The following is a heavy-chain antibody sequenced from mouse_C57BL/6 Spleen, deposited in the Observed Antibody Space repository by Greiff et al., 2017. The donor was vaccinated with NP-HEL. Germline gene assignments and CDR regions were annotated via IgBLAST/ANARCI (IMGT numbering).Heavy chain of an antibody. D-gene: IGHD1-1*01. V-gene: IGHV1-85*01. CDR3: ARSGSSYPYWYFDV. J-gene: IGHJ1*03. Sequence: VQLQQSGPELVKPGASVKLFCKASGYTFTSYDINWVKQRPGQGLEWIGWIYPRAGSTKYNEKFKGKATLTVDTSSSTASIELHSLTSEDSAVYFCARSGSSYPYWYFDVWGTGTTVTVSS. CDR2: IYPRAGST. CDR1: GYTFTSYD.